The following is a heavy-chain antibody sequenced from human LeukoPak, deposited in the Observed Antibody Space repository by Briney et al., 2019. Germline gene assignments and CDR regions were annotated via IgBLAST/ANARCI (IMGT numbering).Heavy chain of an antibody. CDR1: GGSFSGYY. J-gene: IGHJ6*02. CDR2: INHSGST. Sequence: SETLSLTCAVYGGSFSGYYWSWIRQPPGKGLEWIGEINHSGSTNYNPSLKSRVTISVDTSKNQFSLKLSSVTAADTAVYYCARGLPLLRYFDWLPPYYYYGMDVWGQGTTVTVSS. V-gene: IGHV4-34*01. CDR3: ARGLPLLRYFDWLPPYYYYGMDV. D-gene: IGHD3-9*01.